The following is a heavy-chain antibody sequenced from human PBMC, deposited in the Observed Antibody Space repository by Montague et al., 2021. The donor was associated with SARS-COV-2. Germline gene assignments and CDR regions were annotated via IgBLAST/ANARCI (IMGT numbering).Heavy chain of an antibody. Sequence: SLRLSCAASGFTFTSYAMHWVRQAPGKGLEWVAVISFDGTNKYYTDSVKGRFTISRDNSKNTLYLQMHSVRPEDTAVYYCARDQGGYSYNDYWGQGTLATVSS. CDR2: ISFDGTNK. V-gene: IGHV3-30-3*01. CDR1: GFTFTSYA. CDR3: ARDQGGYSYNDY. J-gene: IGHJ4*02. D-gene: IGHD5-18*01.